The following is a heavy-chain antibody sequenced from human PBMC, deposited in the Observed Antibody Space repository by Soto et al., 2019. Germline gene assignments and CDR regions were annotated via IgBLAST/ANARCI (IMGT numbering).Heavy chain of an antibody. J-gene: IGHJ1*01. V-gene: IGHV3-15*01. D-gene: IGHD3-3*01. CDR1: GLTFTNAW. Sequence: EVHLVESGGGLVKSGGSLRLSCTASGLTFTNAWMNWVRQAPGKGLEWVGRILSNTNGGTTDYAAPVKGRFTISRDDSENTLFLQMNSLNIEDTAVYYCATYYDFSSAASLHWGQGTLVTVSS. CDR3: ATYYDFSSAASLH. CDR2: ILSNTNGGTT.